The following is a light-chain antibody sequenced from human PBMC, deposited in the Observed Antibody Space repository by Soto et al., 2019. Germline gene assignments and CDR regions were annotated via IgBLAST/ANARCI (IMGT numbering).Light chain of an antibody. CDR3: QQRTNWLWT. Sequence: EIVLTQSPATLSLSPGERATLSCRASQSVSDYLAWFQQRPGQAPRLLIYDASNRATSIPARFTGSGSGTDFTLTISSLEPEDFAFYYCQQRTNWLWTFGQGTTVEFK. V-gene: IGKV3-11*01. CDR2: DAS. J-gene: IGKJ1*01. CDR1: QSVSDY.